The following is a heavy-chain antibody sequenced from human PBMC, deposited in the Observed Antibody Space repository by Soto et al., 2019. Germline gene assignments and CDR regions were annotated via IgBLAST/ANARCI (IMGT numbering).Heavy chain of an antibody. CDR3: ASGSITYYYDSSGYYNDY. V-gene: IGHV4-30-4*08. CDR2: IYYSGST. D-gene: IGHD3-22*01. CDR1: GASISSGDYY. Sequence: TLSLTGTVSGASISSGDYYGSWIRQPPGKGLWLIVYIYYSGSTYYSPSLRSQVTISVDTSKNQFSLKLSTVTAADTAVYYCASGSITYYYDSSGYYNDYWGQGTMVTVSS. J-gene: IGHJ4*01.